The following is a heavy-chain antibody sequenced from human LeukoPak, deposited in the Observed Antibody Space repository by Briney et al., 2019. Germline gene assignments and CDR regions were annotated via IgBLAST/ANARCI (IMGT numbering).Heavy chain of an antibody. CDR1: GFTFSSYW. D-gene: IGHD5-18*01. CDR2: ITSDGRIT. CDR3: ATSSDTTMVFDY. V-gene: IGHV3-74*01. J-gene: IGHJ4*02. Sequence: GGSLRLSCVASGFTFSSYWMHWVRQAPGKGLVWVSRITSDGRITSYADSVEGRFTISRDNAKNTLYLQMNSLRAEDTAVYYCATSSDTTMVFDYWGQGALVTVSS.